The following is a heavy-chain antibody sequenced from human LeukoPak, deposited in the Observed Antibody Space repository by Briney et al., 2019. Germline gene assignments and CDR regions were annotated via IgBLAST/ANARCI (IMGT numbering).Heavy chain of an antibody. CDR1: GFTFSSYA. CDR3: AKDPSGILTGYYDY. V-gene: IGHV3-23*01. D-gene: IGHD3-9*01. CDR2: ISGSGGST. J-gene: IGHJ4*02. Sequence: GGSLRLSCAASGFTFSSYAMNWVRQAPGKGLEWVSAISGSGGSTYYADSVKGRFTISRDNSKNTQYLQMNSLRAEDTAVYYCAKDPSGILTGYYDYWGQGTLVTVSS.